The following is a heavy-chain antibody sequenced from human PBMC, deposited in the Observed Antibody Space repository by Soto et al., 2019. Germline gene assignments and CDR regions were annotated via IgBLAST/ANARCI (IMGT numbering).Heavy chain of an antibody. J-gene: IGHJ4*02. V-gene: IGHV1-2*02. CDR3: AISRYCSGGYCYTNALYYFGY. D-gene: IGHD2-15*01. CDR1: GYAFTGHD. Sequence: ASVKVSCKASGYAFTGHDLHWVRQAPGQGPEWMGWINPNSGGTNYAQKFQGRVTMTRDTSISTAYMELSGLTSDDTAVYYCAISRYCSGGYCYTNALYYFGYWGQGTLVTVSS. CDR2: INPNSGGT.